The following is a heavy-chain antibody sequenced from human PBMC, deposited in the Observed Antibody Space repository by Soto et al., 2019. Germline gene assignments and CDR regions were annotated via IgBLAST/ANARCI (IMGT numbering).Heavy chain of an antibody. CDR1: GFTFSSYG. Sequence: SLRLSCAASGFTFSSYGMHWVRQAPGKGLEWVAVISYDGSNKYYADSVKGRFTISRDNSKNTLYLQMNSLRAEDTAVYYCAKEGYSYAKKGDYWGQGTLVTVSS. CDR2: ISYDGSNK. CDR3: AKEGYSYAKKGDY. J-gene: IGHJ4*02. V-gene: IGHV3-30*18. D-gene: IGHD5-18*01.